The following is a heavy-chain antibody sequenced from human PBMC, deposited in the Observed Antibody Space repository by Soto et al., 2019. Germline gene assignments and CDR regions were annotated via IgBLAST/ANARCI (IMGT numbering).Heavy chain of an antibody. D-gene: IGHD3-3*01. V-gene: IGHV3-33*01. CDR3: AREGLRFLEWLIGYYGMDV. CDR1: GFTFSSYG. Sequence: PGGSPRLSCAASGFTFSSYGMHWVRQAPGKGLEWVAVIWYAGSNKYYADSVNGRFTISRDNSKNTLYLQMNSLRAEETAVYYCAREGLRFLEWLIGYYGMDVWGQGTTVTVSS. CDR2: IWYAGSNK. J-gene: IGHJ6*02.